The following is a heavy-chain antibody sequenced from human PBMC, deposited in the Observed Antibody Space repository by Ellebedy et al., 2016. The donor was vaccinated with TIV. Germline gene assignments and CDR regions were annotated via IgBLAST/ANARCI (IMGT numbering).Heavy chain of an antibody. CDR1: GFTFSSYA. J-gene: IGHJ4*02. V-gene: IGHV3-23*01. D-gene: IGHD3-22*01. CDR3: AKDLWLGYYDSSGYYRDY. CDR2: ISGSGGST. Sequence: GESLKISCAASGFTFSSYAMSWVRQAPGQGLEWVSAISGSGGSTYYADSVKGRFTISRDNSKNTLYLQMNSLRAEDTAVYYCAKDLWLGYYDSSGYYRDYWGQGTLVTVSS.